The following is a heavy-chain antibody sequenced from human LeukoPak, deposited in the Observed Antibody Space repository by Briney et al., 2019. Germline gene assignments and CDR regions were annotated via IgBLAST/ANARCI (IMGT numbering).Heavy chain of an antibody. CDR1: GYTFTSYG. CDR2: ISAYNGNT. V-gene: IGHV1-18*01. D-gene: IGHD4-11*01. CDR3: ARARTPSKNDYSTPRYLDL. J-gene: IGHJ2*01. Sequence: ASVKVSCKASGYTFTSYGISWVRQAPGQGLEWMGWISAYNGNTNYAQKLQGRVTMTTDTSTSTAYMELRSLRSDDTAVYYCARARTPSKNDYSTPRYLDLWGRGTLVTVSS.